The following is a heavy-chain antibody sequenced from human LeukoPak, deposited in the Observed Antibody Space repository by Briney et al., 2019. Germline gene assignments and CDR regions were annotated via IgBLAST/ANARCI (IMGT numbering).Heavy chain of an antibody. V-gene: IGHV1-69*04. D-gene: IGHD3-22*01. CDR2: IIPILGIA. J-gene: IGHJ4*02. CDR1: GGTFSSYA. Sequence: EASVKVSCKASGGTFSSYAISWVRQAPGQGLEWMGRIIPILGIASYAQKFQGRVTITADKSTSTAYMELSSLRSEDTAVYYCARSPIPTYYYDSSGYYHSGYFDYWGQGTLVTVSS. CDR3: ARSPIPTYYYDSSGYYHSGYFDY.